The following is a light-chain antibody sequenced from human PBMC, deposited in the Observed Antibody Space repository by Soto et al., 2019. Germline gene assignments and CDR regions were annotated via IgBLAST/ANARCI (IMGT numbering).Light chain of an antibody. CDR1: QSISSW. CDR3: QQYSSSSPT. J-gene: IGKJ2*01. Sequence: DIQMTQSPSTLSASVGDRVTITCRASQSISSWLAWYQQKPGKAPKLLIYGASSLESGLPSRFSGSGSVTEFTLTIDSLQPDDFATYYCQQYSSSSPTFGQGTKLEI. CDR2: GAS. V-gene: IGKV1-5*01.